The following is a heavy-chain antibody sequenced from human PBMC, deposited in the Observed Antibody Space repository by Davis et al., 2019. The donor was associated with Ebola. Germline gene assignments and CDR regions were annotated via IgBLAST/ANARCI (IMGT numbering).Heavy chain of an antibody. CDR3: ARGPSTGNSFTY. CDR2: IKQDGSEK. J-gene: IGHJ4*02. V-gene: IGHV3-7*01. CDR1: GFTFSNAW. Sequence: PGGSLRLSCATSGFTFSNAWMSWVRQAPGKGLEWVANIKQDGSEKYYVDSVKGRFTISRDNDKNSLSLQMNGLRAEDTAVYYCARGPSTGNSFTYWGQGTLVTVSS. D-gene: IGHD4-23*01.